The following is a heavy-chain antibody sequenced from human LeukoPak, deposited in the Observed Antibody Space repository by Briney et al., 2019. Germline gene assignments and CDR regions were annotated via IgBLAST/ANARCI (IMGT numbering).Heavy chain of an antibody. CDR1: GASISSSNYY. D-gene: IGHD5-18*01. CDR2: IYYSGST. J-gene: IGHJ5*02. V-gene: IGHV4-39*01. CDR3: ARWIQLWFSWFDP. Sequence: SETLSLTCTVSGASISSSNYYWGWIRQPPGKGQEWIGSIYYSGSTYYNPSLKSRVTISVDTSKNQFSLKLSSVTAADMAVYYCARWIQLWFSWFDPWGQGTLVTVSS.